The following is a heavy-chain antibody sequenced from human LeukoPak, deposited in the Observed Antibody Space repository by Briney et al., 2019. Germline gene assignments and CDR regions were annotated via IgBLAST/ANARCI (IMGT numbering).Heavy chain of an antibody. J-gene: IGHJ4*02. D-gene: IGHD2-15*01. CDR3: ARVLRTGGGLDY. Sequence: SETLSLTCTVSGGSISSSSYYWGWIRQPPGKGLEWIGSIYYSGSTYYNPSLKSRVTISVDTSKNQFSLKLSSVTAADTAVYYCARVLRTGGGLDYWGQGTLVTVSS. V-gene: IGHV4-39*07. CDR1: GGSISSSSYY. CDR2: IYYSGST.